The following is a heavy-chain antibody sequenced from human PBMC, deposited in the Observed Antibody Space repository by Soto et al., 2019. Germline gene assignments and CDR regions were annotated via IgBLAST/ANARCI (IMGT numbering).Heavy chain of an antibody. Sequence: KVSCKTSSGTFSSYSISWVRHDPREGLESMGGIIPIFGTANGAQKFQGRVTITADESTSTAYMELSSLRYEDRAVYYCARSYVGNDYSDYALDYWGQGTLVTVSS. CDR2: IIPIFGTA. V-gene: IGHV1-69*01. D-gene: IGHD4-17*01. CDR3: ARSYVGNDYSDYALDY. J-gene: IGHJ4*02. CDR1: SGTFSSYS.